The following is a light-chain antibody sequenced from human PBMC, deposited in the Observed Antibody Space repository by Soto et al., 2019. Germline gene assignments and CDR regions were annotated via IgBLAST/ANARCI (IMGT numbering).Light chain of an antibody. Sequence: VLAEAAATLTVSPGERATFSCKASQSVTTNLAWYQQKPGQVPRLLIYGAFTRATGIPARFSGSGSGTEFTLSISSLQSEDFAIYHCQQYHSWPHTFGQGTRLEIK. CDR2: GAF. J-gene: IGKJ5*01. V-gene: IGKV3-15*01. CDR3: QQYHSWPHT. CDR1: QSVTTN.